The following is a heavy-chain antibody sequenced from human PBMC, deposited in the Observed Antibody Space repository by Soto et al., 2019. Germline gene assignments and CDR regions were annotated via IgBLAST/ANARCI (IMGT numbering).Heavy chain of an antibody. Sequence: TSETLSLTCTVSGGSISSYYWSWIRQPPGKGLEWIGYMYHSGSTNYNPSLKSRVTISVDRSKNQFSLKLSSVTAADTAVYYCARAIGWFGELLGGYYFDYWGQGTLVTVSS. D-gene: IGHD3-10*01. J-gene: IGHJ4*02. CDR2: MYHSGST. V-gene: IGHV4-59*12. CDR3: ARAIGWFGELLGGYYFDY. CDR1: GGSISSYY.